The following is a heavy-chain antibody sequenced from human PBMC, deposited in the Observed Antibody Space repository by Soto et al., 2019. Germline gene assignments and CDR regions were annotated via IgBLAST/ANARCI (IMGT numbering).Heavy chain of an antibody. J-gene: IGHJ4*02. D-gene: IGHD1-26*01. Sequence: PETLSLTCTVSGGSISSYYWSWIRQPPGKGLEWIGYIYYSGSTNYNPSLKSRVTISVDTSKNQFSLKLSSVTAADTAVYYCARVFMGYDYWGQGTLVTVSS. CDR2: IYYSGST. CDR1: GGSISSYY. CDR3: ARVFMGYDY. V-gene: IGHV4-59*01.